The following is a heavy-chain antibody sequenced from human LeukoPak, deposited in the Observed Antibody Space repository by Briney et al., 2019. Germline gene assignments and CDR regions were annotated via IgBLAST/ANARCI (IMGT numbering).Heavy chain of an antibody. CDR3: AKGSAAARPYYFDF. CDR1: GFTFSHYA. V-gene: IGHV3-23*01. D-gene: IGHD6-6*01. J-gene: IGHJ4*02. CDR2: ITDSGGDT. Sequence: GGSLRLSCAASGFTFSHYAMGWVRQAPGEGLEWISAITDSGGDTYYAHSVKGRFTISRDNSKSTLDLQMNSLRVEDTAVYYCAKGSAAARPYYFDFWGQGTLVTVSS.